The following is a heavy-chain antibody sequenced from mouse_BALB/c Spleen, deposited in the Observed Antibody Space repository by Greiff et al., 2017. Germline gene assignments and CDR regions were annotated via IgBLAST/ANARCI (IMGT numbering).Heavy chain of an antibody. Sequence: QVHVKQSGPGLVQPSQSLSITCTVSGFSLTSYGVHWVRQSPGKGLEWLGVIWSGGSTDYNAAFISRLSISKDNSKGQVFFKMNSLQANDTAIYYCARILNYYGSSWFAYWGQGTLVTVSA. V-gene: IGHV2-2*02. CDR2: IWSGGST. CDR3: ARILNYYGSSWFAY. J-gene: IGHJ3*01. D-gene: IGHD1-1*01. CDR1: GFSLTSYG.